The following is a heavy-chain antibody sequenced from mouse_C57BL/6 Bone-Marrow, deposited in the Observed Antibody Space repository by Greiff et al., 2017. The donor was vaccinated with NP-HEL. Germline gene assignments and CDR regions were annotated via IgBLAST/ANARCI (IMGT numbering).Heavy chain of an antibody. J-gene: IGHJ2*01. CDR3: ARRGYVYFDY. CDR2: IYPRSGNT. CDR1: GYTFTSYG. Sequence: QVQLKQSGAELARPGASVKLSCKASGYTFTSYGISWVKQRTGQGLEWIGEIYPRSGNTYYNEKFKGKATLTADKSSSTAYMELRSLTSEDSAVYFCARRGYVYFDYWGQGTTLTVSS. D-gene: IGHD2-10*02. V-gene: IGHV1-81*01.